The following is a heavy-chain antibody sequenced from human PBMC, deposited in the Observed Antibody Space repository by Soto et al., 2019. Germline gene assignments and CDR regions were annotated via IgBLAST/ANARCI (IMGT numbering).Heavy chain of an antibody. V-gene: IGHV3-23*01. J-gene: IGHJ4*02. CDR2: ISGSGGST. CDR1: GFTFSSYA. CDR3: AKSRYDSGDYYFDY. Sequence: GGSLRLSCAASGFTFSSYAMNWVRQAPGKGLEWVSTISGSGGSTYYADSVKGRFTISRHNSKNKLFLQMNSLRAEDTAEYYCAKSRYDSGDYYFDYWGQGTLVTVSS. D-gene: IGHD3-22*01.